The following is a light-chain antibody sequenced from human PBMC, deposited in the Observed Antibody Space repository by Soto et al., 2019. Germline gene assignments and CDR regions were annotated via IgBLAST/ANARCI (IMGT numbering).Light chain of an antibody. CDR2: GES. CDR3: QHYNNLPPFT. J-gene: IGKJ3*01. CDR1: QDIRTS. V-gene: IGKV1-33*01. Sequence: DIQMTQSPSSLSASVGARVSITCQASQDIRTSLSWFQHKPGRAPKLLIYGESYLETGVPSRFRGSGSGTDFTFTITSLQPEDIATYYRQHYNNLPPFTFGPGTIVDIK.